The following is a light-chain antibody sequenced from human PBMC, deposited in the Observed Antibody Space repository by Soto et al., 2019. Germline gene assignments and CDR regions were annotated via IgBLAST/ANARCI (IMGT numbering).Light chain of an antibody. Sequence: SVLPQSPATLSLSPGERATLSCRPSHSVGDYLAWHQQKPGKAPRLLIYDASNRAAGVPYRFRGSGSGTDFTLTISRVEPEDFGGYYCQQRSDGTPITFGQRTRLAI. V-gene: IGKV3-11*01. J-gene: IGKJ5*01. CDR2: DAS. CDR3: QQRSDGTPIT. CDR1: HSVGDY.